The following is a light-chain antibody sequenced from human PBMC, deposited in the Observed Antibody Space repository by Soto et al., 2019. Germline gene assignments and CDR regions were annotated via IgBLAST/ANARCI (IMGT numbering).Light chain of an antibody. CDR2: GAS. CDR1: QSVSSN. J-gene: IGKJ1*01. CDR3: QQFGSSPRT. V-gene: IGKV3-20*01. Sequence: EIVLTQSPATLSVSPGEIASLSFCASQSVSSNLAWYQQKPGQAPRLLFNGASSRATGIPDRFSGSGSGTDFTLTISGLEPEDFAVYYCQQFGSSPRTFGQGTKVDIK.